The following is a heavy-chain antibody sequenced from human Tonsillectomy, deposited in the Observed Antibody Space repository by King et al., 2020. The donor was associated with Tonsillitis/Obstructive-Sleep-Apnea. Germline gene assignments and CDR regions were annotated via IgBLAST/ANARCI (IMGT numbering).Heavy chain of an antibody. CDR3: AKDSGWLQSRGGVVDY. Sequence: VQLVQSGGGVVQPGRSLRLSCAASGFTFSSYGVHWVRQAPGKGLEWVAFISYDGGNKYYADSVEGRFSISRDYSKNTLYLQMNSLRPEDTAVYYCAKDSGWLQSRGGVVDYWGQGTLVTVSS. J-gene: IGHJ4*02. CDR1: GFTFSSYG. D-gene: IGHD5-24*01. CDR2: ISYDGGNK. V-gene: IGHV3-30*18.